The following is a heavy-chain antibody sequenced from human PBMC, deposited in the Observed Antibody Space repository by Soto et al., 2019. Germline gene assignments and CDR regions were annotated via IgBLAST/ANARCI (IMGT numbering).Heavy chain of an antibody. CDR3: ARTDIVTTNWFDP. V-gene: IGHV4-34*01. Sequence: QVHLQQWGAGLLKPSETLSLTCAVYGESFMGYYWTWIRQSPGKGLEWIGEIKHGGSTNYNPPRKSRVSISIDTSKNQFSLKLTSVTAADTSVYYCARTDIVTTNWFDPWGQGTLVTVSS. D-gene: IGHD5-12*01. CDR2: IKHGGST. CDR1: GESFMGYY. J-gene: IGHJ5*02.